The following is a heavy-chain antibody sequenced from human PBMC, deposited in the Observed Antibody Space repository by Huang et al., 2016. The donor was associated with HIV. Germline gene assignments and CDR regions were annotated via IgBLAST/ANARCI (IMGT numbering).Heavy chain of an antibody. D-gene: IGHD4-17*01. CDR1: GYTFTNYD. J-gene: IGHJ4*02. CDR2: SNPNTGNS. V-gene: IGHV1-8*02. Sequence: QVHLVQSGAEVKKPGASVKVSCKASGYTFTNYDINWVRQAPGRGLCWMGWSNPNTGNSGVAQRFRGRVTMTRKTSITAAYMELTSLTSEDTAVYYCARSAYGDLDYWGLGTLVSVSS. CDR3: ARSAYGDLDY.